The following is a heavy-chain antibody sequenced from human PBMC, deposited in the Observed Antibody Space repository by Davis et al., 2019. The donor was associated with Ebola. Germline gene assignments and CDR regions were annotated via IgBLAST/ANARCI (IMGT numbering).Heavy chain of an antibody. CDR2: ISYDGSNK. Sequence: GGSLRLSCAASGFTFSSYAMHWVRQAPGKGLEWVAVISYDGSNKYYADSVKGRFTISRDNAKDSLYLQMNSLRAEDTAMYYCAAWRGDHDFDYWGQGTQVTVSS. D-gene: IGHD3-3*01. J-gene: IGHJ4*02. CDR1: GFTFSSYA. V-gene: IGHV3-30-3*01. CDR3: AAWRGDHDFDY.